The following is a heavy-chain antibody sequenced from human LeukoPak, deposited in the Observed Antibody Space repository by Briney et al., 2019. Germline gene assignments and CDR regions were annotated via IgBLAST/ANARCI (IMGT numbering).Heavy chain of an antibody. J-gene: IGHJ4*02. CDR2: IHHDGRI. V-gene: IGHV4/OR15-8*01. Sequence: PSETLSLTCDVSGGSIDSSNWWNWVRQPPGKGLEWIGEIHHDGRINYNPSLKSRVTLSVDKSKNQFSLRLNSVTAADTAMYYCARSHDHLWGNYPDYWGQGTLVTVSS. D-gene: IGHD3-16*02. CDR3: ARSHDHLWGNYPDY. CDR1: GGSIDSSNW.